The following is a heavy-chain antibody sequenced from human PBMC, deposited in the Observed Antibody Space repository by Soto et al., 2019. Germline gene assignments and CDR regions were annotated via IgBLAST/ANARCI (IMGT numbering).Heavy chain of an antibody. CDR1: GLTFRSFT. CDR3: TRDASRDSSARGWFDP. CDR2: ISSNSAYI. J-gene: IGHJ5*02. D-gene: IGHD6-13*01. Sequence: GGSLRLSCAASGLTFRSFTMNWVRQDPGKGLEWVSTISSNSAYIYYTDALRGRFTISRDNAKNSLHLQMNSLRAEDTAVYYCTRDASRDSSARGWFDPWGPGTLVTVSS. V-gene: IGHV3-21*01.